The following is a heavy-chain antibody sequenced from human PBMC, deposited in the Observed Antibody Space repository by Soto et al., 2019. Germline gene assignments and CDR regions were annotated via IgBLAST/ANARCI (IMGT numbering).Heavy chain of an antibody. Sequence: GGSLRLSCAASGFTFDDYAMHWVRQAPGKGLEWVSGISWNSGSIGYADSVKGRFTISRDNAKNSLYLQMSSLRAEDTALYYCAKDIRQWLATGRFDYWGQGTLVTVSS. J-gene: IGHJ4*02. CDR3: AKDIRQWLATGRFDY. D-gene: IGHD6-19*01. CDR2: ISWNSGSI. CDR1: GFTFDDYA. V-gene: IGHV3-9*01.